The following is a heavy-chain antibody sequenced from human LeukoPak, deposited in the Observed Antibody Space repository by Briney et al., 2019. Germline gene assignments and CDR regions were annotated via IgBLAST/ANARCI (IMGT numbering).Heavy chain of an antibody. D-gene: IGHD3-3*01. J-gene: IGHJ5*01. V-gene: IGHV3-21*01. CDR2: ISSSSSYI. Sequence: GGSLRLSCAASGFTFSSYSMNWVRQAPGKGLEWVSSISSSSSYIYYADSVKGRFTISRDNAKNSLYLQMNSLRAEDTAVYYCARAQEVLRFLEWLTDWFDSWGQGTLVTVSS. CDR1: GFTFSSYS. CDR3: ARAQEVLRFLEWLTDWFDS.